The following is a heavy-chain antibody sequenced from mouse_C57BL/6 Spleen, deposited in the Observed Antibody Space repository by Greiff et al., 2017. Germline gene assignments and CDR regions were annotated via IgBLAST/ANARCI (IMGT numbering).Heavy chain of an antibody. Sequence: EVKLVESGGDLVKPGGSLKLSCAASGFTFSSYGMSWVRQTPDKRLEWVATISSGGSYTYYPDSVKGRFTISRDNAKNTLYLQMSSLKSEDTAMYYCARRDDYDGAMDYWGQGTSVTVSS. D-gene: IGHD2-4*01. J-gene: IGHJ4*01. CDR1: GFTFSSYG. CDR2: ISSGGSYT. V-gene: IGHV5-6*02. CDR3: ARRDDYDGAMDY.